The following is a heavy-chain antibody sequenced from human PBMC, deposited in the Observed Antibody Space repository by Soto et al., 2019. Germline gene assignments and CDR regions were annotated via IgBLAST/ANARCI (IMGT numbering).Heavy chain of an antibody. D-gene: IGHD1-7*01. V-gene: IGHV1-3*01. Sequence: GASVKVSCKASGYTFTSYAMHWVRQAPGQRLEWMGWINAGNGNTKYSQKFQGRVTITRDTSASTAYMELSSLRSEDTAVYYCARDGDNWNYVQGVLDYWGQGTLVTVSS. CDR2: INAGNGNT. CDR1: GYTFTSYA. J-gene: IGHJ4*02. CDR3: ARDGDNWNYVQGVLDY.